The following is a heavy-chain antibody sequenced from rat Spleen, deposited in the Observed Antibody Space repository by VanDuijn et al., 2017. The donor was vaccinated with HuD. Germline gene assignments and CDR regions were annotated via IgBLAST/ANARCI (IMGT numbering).Heavy chain of an antibody. J-gene: IGHJ2*01. CDR3: ARLTIGS. D-gene: IGHD1-3*01. CDR1: GFTFSNYD. Sequence: VQLVESGGGLVQPGRSLKLSCAASGFTFSNYDMAWVRQPPGKGLEWIAAISSGGNTYYNSALKSRLSISRDTSKSQVFLKMNSLQTEDTAMYFCARLTIGSWGQGVMVTVSS. CDR2: ISSGGNT. V-gene: IGHV2S12*01.